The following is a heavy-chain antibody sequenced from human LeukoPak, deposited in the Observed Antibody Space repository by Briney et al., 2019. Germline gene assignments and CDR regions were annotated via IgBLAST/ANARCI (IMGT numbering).Heavy chain of an antibody. V-gene: IGHV1-18*01. CDR1: GYTFTSYG. CDR2: ISAYNGNT. CDR3: ARDPGIVATVDFIYFDY. Sequence: ASVKVSCKASGYTFTSYGISWVRQAPGQGLEWMGWISAYNGNTNYAQKLQGRVTMTTDTSTSTAYMELRSLRSDDTAVYYCARDPGIVATVDFIYFDYWGQGTLVTVSS. J-gene: IGHJ4*02. D-gene: IGHD5-12*01.